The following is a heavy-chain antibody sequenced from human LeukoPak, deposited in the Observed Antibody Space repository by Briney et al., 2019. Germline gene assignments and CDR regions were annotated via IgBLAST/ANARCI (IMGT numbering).Heavy chain of an antibody. CDR2: INHSGST. J-gene: IGHJ3*02. Sequence: SETLSLTCAVYGGSFSGYYWSWIRQPPGKGLEWIGEINHSGSTNYNLSLKSRVTISVDTSKNQFSLKLSSVTAADTAVYYCARGSSSWYSPPDAFDIWGQGTMVTVSS. CDR1: GGSFSGYY. CDR3: ARGSSSWYSPPDAFDI. V-gene: IGHV4-34*01. D-gene: IGHD6-13*01.